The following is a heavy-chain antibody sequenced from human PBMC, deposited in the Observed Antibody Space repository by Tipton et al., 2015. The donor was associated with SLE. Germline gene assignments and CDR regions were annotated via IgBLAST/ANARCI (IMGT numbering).Heavy chain of an antibody. CDR3: ARHRWDLEFFDY. CDR1: GGSINSHY. D-gene: IGHD1-26*01. J-gene: IGHJ4*02. Sequence: SLTCTVSGGSINSHYWSWIRQPPGKGLEWIGYIFSTGSTNYNPSLKSRVTISVDRSKNQFSLKVDSVTAADTAVYYCARHRWDLEFFDYWGQGTLVTVSS. V-gene: IGHV4-59*11. CDR2: IFSTGST.